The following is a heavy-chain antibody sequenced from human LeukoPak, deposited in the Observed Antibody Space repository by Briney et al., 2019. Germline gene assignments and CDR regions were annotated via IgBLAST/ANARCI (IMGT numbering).Heavy chain of an antibody. CDR3: ARGGDYYDSSGYYSGFDY. Sequence: SETLSLTCTVSGGSISSYYWSWIRQPPGKGLEWIGYIYTSGSTNYNPSLMSRVTISVDTSKNQFSLKLSSVTAADTAVYYCARGGDYYDSSGYYSGFDYWGQGTLVTVSS. CDR2: IYTSGST. V-gene: IGHV4-4*09. J-gene: IGHJ4*02. CDR1: GGSISSYY. D-gene: IGHD3-22*01.